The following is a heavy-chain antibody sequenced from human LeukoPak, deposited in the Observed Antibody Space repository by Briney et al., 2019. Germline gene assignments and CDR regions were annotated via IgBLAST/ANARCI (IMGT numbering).Heavy chain of an antibody. V-gene: IGHV4-59*01. CDR2: NYYIVST. CDR1: GGSISSYY. Sequence: SETLSLTCTVSGGSISSYYWSWIREPPGKGLGWIGHNYYIVSTNYNPYLKSRVTISVDTSKNQFSLKLSSVTAADTAVYYCARGYGDYYFDHWGQGTLVTVSS. CDR3: ARGYGDYYFDH. J-gene: IGHJ4*02. D-gene: IGHD4-17*01.